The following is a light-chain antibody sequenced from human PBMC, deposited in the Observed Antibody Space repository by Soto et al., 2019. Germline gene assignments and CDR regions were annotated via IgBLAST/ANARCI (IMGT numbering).Light chain of an antibody. J-gene: IGLJ2*01. CDR3: AAWDGSLNGWV. Sequence: QAVLTQAPSASGTPGQRVTISCSGGSSNIGSNTVSWYQQVPGTAPKLLIYSNDQRPSGVPDRFSGSKSGTSASLAIGGLQSEDEADYYCAAWDGSLNGWVFGGGTKVTVL. V-gene: IGLV1-44*01. CDR1: SSNIGSNT. CDR2: SND.